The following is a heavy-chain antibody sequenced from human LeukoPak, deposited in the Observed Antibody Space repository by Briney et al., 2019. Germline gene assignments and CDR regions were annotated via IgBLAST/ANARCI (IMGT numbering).Heavy chain of an antibody. D-gene: IGHD3-22*01. CDR1: GGSFSGYY. V-gene: IGHV4-34*01. CDR3: ARAQRYYDSSGPAITYYFDY. CDR2: INHSGST. J-gene: IGHJ4*02. Sequence: PSETLSLTCAVYGGSFSGYYWSWIRQPPGKGLEWIGEINHSGSTNYNPSLKSRVTISVDTSKNQFSLKLSSVTAADTAVYYCARAQRYYDSSGPAITYYFDYWGQGTLVTVSS.